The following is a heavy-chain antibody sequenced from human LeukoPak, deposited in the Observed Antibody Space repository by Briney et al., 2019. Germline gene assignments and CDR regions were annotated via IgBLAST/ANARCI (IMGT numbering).Heavy chain of an antibody. CDR2: IYPGDSDT. V-gene: IGHV5-51*01. J-gene: IGHJ4*02. CDR1: GYIFTTYW. CDR3: ARQWSSGWSFFDY. D-gene: IGHD6-19*01. Sequence: GESLKISCKGSGYIFTTYWIGWVRQMPGKGLEWMGIIYPGDSDTGYSPSFQGQATISADKSISTAYLQWSSLKASDTAMYYCARQWSSGWSFFDYWGQGTLVTVSS.